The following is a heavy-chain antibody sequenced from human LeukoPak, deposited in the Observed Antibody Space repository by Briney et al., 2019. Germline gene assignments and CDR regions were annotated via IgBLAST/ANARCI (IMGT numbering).Heavy chain of an antibody. J-gene: IGHJ4*02. CDR2: IYPGDSDT. Sequence: GESLKISCKGSGYSFTNYWIGWVRQMPGKGLEWMGIIYPGDSDTTYSPSFQGQVTISADKSISTAYLQWSSLKASDTAMYYSARRMGATDLDYWGQGTLVTVSS. D-gene: IGHD1-26*01. CDR3: ARRMGATDLDY. CDR1: GYSFTNYW. V-gene: IGHV5-51*01.